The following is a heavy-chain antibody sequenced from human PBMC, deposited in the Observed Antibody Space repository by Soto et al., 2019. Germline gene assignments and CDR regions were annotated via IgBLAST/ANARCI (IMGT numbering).Heavy chain of an antibody. D-gene: IGHD2-8*01. Sequence: QVQLVQTGAEMKKPGASVKVSCQISRYTFSRYNVHWVRQAPGQGPQWLGRINLNSGVTTYAAEFQDRVTMTRDISNSTFYMKLNSRRSDDTVVYTCGIGDNFGDGVFDVWGKGTRVTVSS. CDR1: RYTFSRYN. CDR3: GIGDNFGDGVFDV. V-gene: IGHV1-2*05. CDR2: INLNSGVT. J-gene: IGHJ3*01.